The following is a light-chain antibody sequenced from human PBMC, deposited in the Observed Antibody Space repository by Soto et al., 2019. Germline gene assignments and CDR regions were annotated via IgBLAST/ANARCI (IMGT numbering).Light chain of an antibody. V-gene: IGKV1-5*03. J-gene: IGKJ5*01. CDR3: QHYNSFPIT. CDR2: KAS. CDR1: QNINGW. Sequence: DIQRTQSPSTLSASVGDRVTITCRASQNINGWLAWYQQKPGKAPKVLIYKASSLESGVPSRFSGSGSGTDFTFTINSLQPEDIGTYYCQHYNSFPITFGQGTRLEIK.